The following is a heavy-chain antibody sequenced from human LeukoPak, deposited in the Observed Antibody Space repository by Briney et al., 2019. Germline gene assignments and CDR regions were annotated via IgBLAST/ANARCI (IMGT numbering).Heavy chain of an antibody. J-gene: IGHJ4*02. CDR2: INHSGGT. D-gene: IGHD5-24*01. CDR3: ARDFRRQWLGERVFDY. CDR1: GGSFSGYY. V-gene: IGHV4-34*01. Sequence: WETLSLTCAVYGGSFSGYYWSWIRQPPGKGLEWIGEINHSGGTNYNPSLKSRVTISVDTSKNQFSLKLSSVTAADTAVYYCARDFRRQWLGERVFDYWGQGTLVTVSS.